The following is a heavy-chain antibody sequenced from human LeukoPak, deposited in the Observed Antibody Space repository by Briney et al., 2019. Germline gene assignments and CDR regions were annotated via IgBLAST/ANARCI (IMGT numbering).Heavy chain of an antibody. V-gene: IGHV3-74*01. CDR1: GFTFDDYT. CDR2: IKTDGSIT. D-gene: IGHD2-2*01. Sequence: GGSLRLSCAASGFTFDDYTMPWVRQAPGKGPVWVSRIKTDGSITDYADSVKGRFTISRDNAKNTLYLQMNSLRAEDTAVYYCAKEPGCSSTSCNYYYYYMDVWGKGTTVTISS. J-gene: IGHJ6*03. CDR3: AKEPGCSSTSCNYYYYYMDV.